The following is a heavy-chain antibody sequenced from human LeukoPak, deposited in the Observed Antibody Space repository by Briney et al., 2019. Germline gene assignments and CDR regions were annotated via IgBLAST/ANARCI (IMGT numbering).Heavy chain of an antibody. CDR1: GVTLRSYR. V-gene: IGHV3-48*01. J-gene: IGHJ4*02. Sequence: GGALRLSCAASGVTLRSYRMNWGCEGPGKGLGWVSYISSSRTVYYADSLTGRVTISRAKATPSQHLPMNSVRAEDTAVHYCARPFDYWGQGTLVTVSS. CDR3: ARPFDY. CDR2: ISSSRTV. D-gene: IGHD6-6*01.